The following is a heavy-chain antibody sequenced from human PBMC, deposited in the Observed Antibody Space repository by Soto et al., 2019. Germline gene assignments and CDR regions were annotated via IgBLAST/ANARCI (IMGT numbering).Heavy chain of an antibody. V-gene: IGHV1-69*02. Sequence: SVKVSCKASGGTFSSYTISWVRQAPGQGLEWMGRIIPILGIANYAQKFQGRVTITADKSTSTAYMELSSLRSEDTAVYYCARGGPEGSGSYYTPTYYYYYYMDVWGKGTTVTVSS. CDR1: GGTFSSYT. D-gene: IGHD3-10*01. J-gene: IGHJ6*03. CDR3: ARGGPEGSGSYYTPTYYYYYYMDV. CDR2: IIPILGIA.